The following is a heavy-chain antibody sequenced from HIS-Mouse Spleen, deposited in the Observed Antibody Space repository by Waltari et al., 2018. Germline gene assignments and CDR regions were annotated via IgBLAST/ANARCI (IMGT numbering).Heavy chain of an antibody. V-gene: IGHV4-39*07. J-gene: IGHJ2*01. CDR2: IYYSGST. CDR3: AREIPYSSSWYDWYFDL. CDR1: GGSISRSSYY. D-gene: IGHD6-13*01. Sequence: QLQLQESGPGLVKPSETLSLTCTVSGGSISRSSYYWVWIRQPPGKGLEGIGSIYYSGSTYYNPSLKSRVTISVDTSKNQFSLKLSSVTAADTAVYYCAREIPYSSSWYDWYFDLWGRGTLVTVSS.